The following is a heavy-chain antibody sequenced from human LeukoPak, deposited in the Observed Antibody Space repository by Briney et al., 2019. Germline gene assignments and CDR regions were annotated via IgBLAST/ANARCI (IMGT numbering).Heavy chain of an antibody. D-gene: IGHD5-12*01. CDR3: ARAIVATIPWFDP. Sequence: SETLSLTCAVSGGSISSGGYSWSWIRQPPGKGLEWIGYIYHSGSTYYNPSLKSRVTISVDRSKNQFSLKLSSVTAADTAVYYCARAIVATIPWFDPWGQGTLVTVSS. CDR1: GGSISSGGYS. J-gene: IGHJ5*02. V-gene: IGHV4-30-2*01. CDR2: IYHSGST.